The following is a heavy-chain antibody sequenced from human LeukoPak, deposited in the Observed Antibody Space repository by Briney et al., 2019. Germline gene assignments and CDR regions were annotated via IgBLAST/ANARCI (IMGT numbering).Heavy chain of an antibody. D-gene: IGHD3-22*01. Sequence: GGSLRLSCAASGFTFSSYAMSCVRQAPRKGLEWVSAISGSVGSTYYAGSVTGRFTISRDNSKNTLYLQMNSLRVEDRGVYYCAKEDYDSSGYYAPFFDYWGQGTLVTVSS. CDR2: ISGSVGST. J-gene: IGHJ4*02. CDR3: AKEDYDSSGYYAPFFDY. CDR1: GFTFSSYA. V-gene: IGHV3-23*01.